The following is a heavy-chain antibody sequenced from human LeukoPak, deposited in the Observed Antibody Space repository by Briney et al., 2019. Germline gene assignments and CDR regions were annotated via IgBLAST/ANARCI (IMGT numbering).Heavy chain of an antibody. D-gene: IGHD2/OR15-2a*01. CDR1: GFTFSSYA. J-gene: IGHJ6*02. CDR3: AEWHSIVTRGGGYYYYYGMDV. CDR2: ISGSGGST. Sequence: QPGGSLTLSCAASGFTFSSYAMSWVRQAPGKGLEWVSAISGSGGSTYYADSVNGPFTMTRDNSKNNLYPKNNRLRPEDRAVYYWAEWHSIVTRGGGYYYYYGMDVWGQGTTVTVSS. V-gene: IGHV3-23*01.